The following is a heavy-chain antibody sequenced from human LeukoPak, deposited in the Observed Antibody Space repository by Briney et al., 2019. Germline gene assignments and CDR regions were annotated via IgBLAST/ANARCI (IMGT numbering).Heavy chain of an antibody. D-gene: IGHD3-9*01. J-gene: IGHJ4*02. Sequence: ASVNVSCKASGYTFASYAMHWVRQAPGQRLEWMGWINAGNGNTKYSQKFQGRVTITRDTSASTAYMELSSLRSEDTAVYYCAREPLELRCFDWPIDYWGRGTLVTVSS. CDR3: AREPLELRCFDWPIDY. CDR1: GYTFASYA. CDR2: INAGNGNT. V-gene: IGHV1-3*01.